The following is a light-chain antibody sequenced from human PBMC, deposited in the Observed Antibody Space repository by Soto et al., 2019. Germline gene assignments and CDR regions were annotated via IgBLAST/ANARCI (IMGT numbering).Light chain of an antibody. CDR1: QSVLYSSNNKNY. J-gene: IGKJ1*01. V-gene: IGKV4-1*01. CDR3: QEYYSTPPT. CDR2: WAS. Sequence: DIVMTQSPDSLAVSLGERATINCKSSQSVLYSSNNKNYLAWYQQKPGQPPQLLIYWASTRESGVPDRFSGSGSGTDFTLTISSLQAEDVAVYYCQEYYSTPPTFGQGNKVESK.